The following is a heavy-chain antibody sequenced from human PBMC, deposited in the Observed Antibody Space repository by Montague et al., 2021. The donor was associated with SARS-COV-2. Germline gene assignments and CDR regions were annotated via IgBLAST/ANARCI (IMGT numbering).Heavy chain of an antibody. CDR2: INHSGST. CDR3: ARGHGCSGGSCYTVWDPHYYYGMDV. Sequence: SETLSLTCAVYGGSFNGYYWSWIRQPPGKGLEWIGEINHSGSTNYNPSLQSRVTISVDTSRNQFSLKLSSVTAADTAVYYCARGHGCSGGSCYTVWDPHYYYGMDVWGRGTTVTVSS. J-gene: IGHJ6*02. CDR1: GGSFNGYY. D-gene: IGHD2-15*01. V-gene: IGHV4-34*01.